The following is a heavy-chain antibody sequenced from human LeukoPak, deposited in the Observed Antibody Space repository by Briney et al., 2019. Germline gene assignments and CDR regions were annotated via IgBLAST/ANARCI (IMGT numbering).Heavy chain of an antibody. V-gene: IGHV3-74*01. J-gene: IGHJ4*02. CDR3: ATLHVDTALVNFDY. CDR2: INSDGSST. D-gene: IGHD5-18*01. CDR1: GFAFTNFW. Sequence: GGSLRLSCATSGFAFTNFWMHWVRQAPGKGLVWVSRINSDGSSTSYADSVKGRFTISRDNAKNTLYLQMNSLRAEDTAVFYCATLHVDTALVNFDYWGQGTLVTVSS.